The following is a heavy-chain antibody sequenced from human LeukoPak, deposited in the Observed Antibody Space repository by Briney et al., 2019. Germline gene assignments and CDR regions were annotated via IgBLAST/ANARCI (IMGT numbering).Heavy chain of an antibody. CDR1: GGSISSSSYY. Sequence: PSETLSLTCTVSGGSISSSSYYWGWIRQPPGKGLEWIGRIYTSGSTNYNPSLKSRVTMSVDTSKNQFSLKLSSVTAADTAVYFCARDREDIVAFDYWGQGTLVTVSS. CDR3: ARDREDIVAFDY. J-gene: IGHJ4*02. CDR2: IYTSGST. D-gene: IGHD5-12*01. V-gene: IGHV4-39*07.